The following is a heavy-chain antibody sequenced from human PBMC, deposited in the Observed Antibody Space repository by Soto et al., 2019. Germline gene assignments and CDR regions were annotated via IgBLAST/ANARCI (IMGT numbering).Heavy chain of an antibody. CDR1: GGTFSSYA. CDR3: ARGNTAISYYYGMDV. J-gene: IGHJ6*02. Sequence: AASVKVSCKASGGTFSSYAISWVRQAPGQGLEWMGGIIPIFGTANYAQKFQGRVTITADESTSTAYMELSSLRSEDTAVYYCARGNTAISYYYGMDVWGQGTTVTVSS. D-gene: IGHD5-18*01. V-gene: IGHV1-69*13. CDR2: IIPIFGTA.